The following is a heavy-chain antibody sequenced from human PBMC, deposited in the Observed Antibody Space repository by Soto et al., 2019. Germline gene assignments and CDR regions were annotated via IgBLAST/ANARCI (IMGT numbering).Heavy chain of an antibody. J-gene: IGHJ4*02. CDR2: IKYDGSET. V-gene: IGHV3-7*01. CDR3: ARYSSAWGL. Sequence: GGSQRLSCAASGFTFSTYLMSWVRQAPGKGLEWVANIKYDGSETYYVDSVKGRFTISRDNAKNSLYLQMNSLRGEDTAVYYCARYSSAWGLWGQGTLVTVSS. D-gene: IGHD6-19*01. CDR1: GFTFSTYL.